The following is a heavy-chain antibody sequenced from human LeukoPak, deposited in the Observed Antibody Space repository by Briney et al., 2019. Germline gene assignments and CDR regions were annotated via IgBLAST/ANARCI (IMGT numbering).Heavy chain of an antibody. CDR3: ARDLNYDYIWGSYRPDHFVC. J-gene: IGHJ4*02. D-gene: IGHD3-16*02. CDR1: GFTFSSYT. CDR2: ITSSSSYI. V-gene: IGHV3-21*01. Sequence: GGSLRLSCAASGFTFSSYTMNWVRQAPGKGLEWVSSITSSSSYIYYADSVKGRFTISRDNAKNSLYLQMNSLRAEDTAVYFCARDLNYDYIWGSYRPDHFVCWGQGTLVTVSS.